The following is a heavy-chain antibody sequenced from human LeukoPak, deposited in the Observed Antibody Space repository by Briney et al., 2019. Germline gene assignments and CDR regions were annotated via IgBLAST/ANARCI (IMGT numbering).Heavy chain of an antibody. V-gene: IGHV1-2*02. CDR3: VRESTGDLSFDH. CDR1: GYTFTGYY. J-gene: IGHJ4*02. Sequence: ASVKVSCKASGYTFTGYYMHWVRQAPGQGLEWMGWINPNGGGTNYAQKFLGRVTTTRDMSISTGYMELSSLRSDDTAVYYCVRESTGDLSFDHWGQGTLVTVSS. D-gene: IGHD3-10*01. CDR2: INPNGGGT.